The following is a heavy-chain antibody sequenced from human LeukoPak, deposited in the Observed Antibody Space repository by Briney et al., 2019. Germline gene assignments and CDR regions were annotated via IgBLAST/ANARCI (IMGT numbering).Heavy chain of an antibody. Sequence: PSETLSLTCTVSGGSISHYYWSWIRQSPGKGLEWIGYIYYTGTTNYNPSLKSRVTTSVDTSRNQFSLQLRSVTAADTTVDYFAREDPQTTVPEGMDVWGQGTTVIVSS. CDR3: AREDPQTTVPEGMDV. J-gene: IGHJ6*02. CDR2: IYYTGTT. V-gene: IGHV4-59*12. D-gene: IGHD4-17*01. CDR1: GGSISHYY.